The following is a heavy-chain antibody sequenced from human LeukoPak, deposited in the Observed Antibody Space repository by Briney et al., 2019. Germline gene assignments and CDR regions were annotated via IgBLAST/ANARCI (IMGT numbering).Heavy chain of an antibody. D-gene: IGHD3-10*01. CDR3: ARDGVVRGVNDY. CDR2: MNPNSGNT. Sequence: ASVKVSRKASGYTFTSYDINWVRQATGQGLEWMGWMNPNSGNTGYAQKFQGRVTMTRNTSISTAYMELSSLRSEDTAVYYCARDGVVRGVNDYWGQGTLVTVSS. CDR1: GYTFTSYD. J-gene: IGHJ4*02. V-gene: IGHV1-8*01.